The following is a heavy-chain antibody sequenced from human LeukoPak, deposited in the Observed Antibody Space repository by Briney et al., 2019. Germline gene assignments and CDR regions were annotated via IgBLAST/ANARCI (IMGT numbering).Heavy chain of an antibody. CDR1: GFTFSSYS. D-gene: IGHD3-9*01. J-gene: IGHJ4*02. CDR2: ISSSSSYI. V-gene: IGHV3-21*01. CDR3: VTAGHRNYDILTGYYPLDY. Sequence: GGSLRLSCAASGFTFSSYSMNWVRQAPGKGLEWVSSISSSSSYIYYADSVKGRFTISRDNAKNTLYLQMNSLRAADTAVYYCVTAGHRNYDILTGYYPLDYWGQGTLVTVSS.